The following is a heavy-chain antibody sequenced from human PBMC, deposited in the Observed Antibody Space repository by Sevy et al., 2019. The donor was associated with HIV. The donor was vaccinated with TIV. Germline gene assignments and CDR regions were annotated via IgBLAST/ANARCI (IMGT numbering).Heavy chain of an antibody. J-gene: IGHJ4*02. CDR3: AKQSYYDSSGYYYHYFDY. CDR1: GFTFSSYA. V-gene: IGHV3-23*01. D-gene: IGHD3-22*01. CDR2: ISGSGGST. Sequence: GGSLRLSCAASGFTFSSYAMSWVHQAPGKGLEWVSAISGSGGSTYYADSVKGRFTISRDNSKNTLYLQMNSLRAEDTAVYYCAKQSYYDSSGYYYHYFDYWGQGTLVTVSS.